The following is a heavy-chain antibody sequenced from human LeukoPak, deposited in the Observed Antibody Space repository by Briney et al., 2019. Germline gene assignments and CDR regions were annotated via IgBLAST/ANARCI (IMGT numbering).Heavy chain of an antibody. CDR1: GFTFSSYA. CDR3: AKDGRAYVAYFDF. D-gene: IGHD1-1*01. J-gene: IGHJ4*02. V-gene: IGHV3-23*01. CDR2: ITIGATT. Sequence: GGSLRLSCAASGFTFSSYAMTWVRQAPGKGLEWVAGITIGATTYHADSVKGRFTISRDNSKDTLYLQMNGLRAEDTATYYCAKDGRAYVAYFDFWGQGTLVSVSS.